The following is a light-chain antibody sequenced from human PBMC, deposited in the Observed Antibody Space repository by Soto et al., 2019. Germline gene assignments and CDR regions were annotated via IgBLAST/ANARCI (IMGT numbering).Light chain of an antibody. V-gene: IGKV4-1*01. CDR1: QSVLYSSNNKNY. CDR2: WAA. CDR3: QQYYSTPPT. J-gene: IGKJ1*01. Sequence: DILMTQSPDSLAVSLGERATINCKSSQSVLYSSNNKNYLAWYQQKPGQPPRLLIYWAATQESVVPDRFSGSGSGTDFTLNISSLQAGDVAVYYCQQYYSTPPTFGQATNVEIK.